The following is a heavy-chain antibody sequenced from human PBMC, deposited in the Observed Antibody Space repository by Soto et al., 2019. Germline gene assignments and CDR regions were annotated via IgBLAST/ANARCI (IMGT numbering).Heavy chain of an antibody. CDR1: VGSISSYY. D-gene: IGHD2-21*02. CDR2: IYYSGST. Sequence: SETLSLTCTVSVGSISSYYWSWIRQPPGKGLEWIGYIYYSGSTNYNPSLKSRVTISVDTSKNQFSLKLSSVTAADTAVYYGARSKPFLTACFEDWGQGTLVTLSS. V-gene: IGHV4-59*01. J-gene: IGHJ4*02. CDR3: ARSKPFLTACFED.